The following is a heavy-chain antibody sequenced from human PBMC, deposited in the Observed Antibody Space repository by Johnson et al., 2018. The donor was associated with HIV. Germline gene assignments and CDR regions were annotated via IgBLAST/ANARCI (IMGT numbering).Heavy chain of an antibody. CDR2: ISYDGSNK. D-gene: IGHD3-22*01. J-gene: IGHJ3*01. V-gene: IGHV3-30*03. CDR3: ARGSTMRVSAFDL. CDR1: GFTFSRYG. Sequence: QVQLLESGGGVVQPGRSLRLSCAASGFTFSRYGMHWVRQAPGKGLEWVAVISYDGSNKYYADSVKGRFTISRDNAKNTLYLQMNSLRTEDTAVYYCARGSTMRVSAFDLWGQGTMVTVSS.